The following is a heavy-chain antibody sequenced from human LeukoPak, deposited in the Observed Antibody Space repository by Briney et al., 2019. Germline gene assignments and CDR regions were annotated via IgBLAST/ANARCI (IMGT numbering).Heavy chain of an antibody. CDR2: INPNSGGT. D-gene: IGHD1-1*01. CDR1: GYTFTGYY. V-gene: IGHV1-2*02. J-gene: IGHJ4*02. Sequence: GASVKVSCKASGYTFTGYYVHWVRQAPGQGLEWMGWINPNSGGTKYAEKFQGRVTMTRDTSISTAYMELSSLRSDDTAVFYCARDHGNDNFDYWGQGTLVTVSS. CDR3: ARDHGNDNFDY.